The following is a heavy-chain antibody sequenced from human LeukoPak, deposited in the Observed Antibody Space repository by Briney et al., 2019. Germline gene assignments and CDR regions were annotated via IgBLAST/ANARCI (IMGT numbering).Heavy chain of an antibody. CDR2: IWYDGTNK. V-gene: IGHV3-33*01. CDR1: GFTFSSYG. CDR3: ARVGGYCSGTSCYGYYYYGMDV. J-gene: IGHJ6*02. Sequence: GRSLRLSCAASGFTFSSYGMHWVRQAPGKGLEWVAVIWYDGTNKYYADSVKGRFTISRDNSKNTLFLQMNSLRAEDTAVYYCARVGGYCSGTSCYGYYYYGMDVWGQGTTVTVSS. D-gene: IGHD2-2*01.